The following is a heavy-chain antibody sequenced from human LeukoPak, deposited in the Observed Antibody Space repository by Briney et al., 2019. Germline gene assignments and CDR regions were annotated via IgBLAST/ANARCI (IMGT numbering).Heavy chain of an antibody. Sequence: SETVPHLCTVSGVSLSSLVCSWTRQPPGKGLEWSGYIYYGGSTTYNHSLKNRRVTTVDTSTKKLSPKVSSVTAADTAVYYCARGDRHSVYHFDYWGEG. CDR3: ARGDRHSVYHFDY. CDR1: GVSLSSLV. J-gene: IGHJ4*02. CDR2: IYYGGST. D-gene: IGHD2-8*01. V-gene: IGHV4-59*08.